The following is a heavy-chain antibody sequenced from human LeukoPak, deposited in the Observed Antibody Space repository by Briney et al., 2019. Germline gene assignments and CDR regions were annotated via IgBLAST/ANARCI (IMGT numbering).Heavy chain of an antibody. V-gene: IGHV3-48*04. CDR1: GFTFSSYS. J-gene: IGHJ6*04. CDR3: AELGITMIGGV. D-gene: IGHD3-10*02. CDR2: ISSSGSTI. Sequence: GGSLRLSCAASGFTFSSYSMNWVRQAPGKGLEWVSYISSSGSTIYYADPVRGRFTISRDNAKNSLYLQMNSLRAEDTAVYYCAELGITMIGGVWGKGTTVTISS.